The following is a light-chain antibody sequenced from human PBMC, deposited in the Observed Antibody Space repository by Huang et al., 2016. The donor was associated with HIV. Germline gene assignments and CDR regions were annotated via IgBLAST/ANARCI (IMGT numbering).Light chain of an antibody. V-gene: IGKV3-11*01. CDR1: QSVSAY. J-gene: IGKJ4*01. Sequence: EIVLTQSPATLSLSPGERATRACRASQSVSAYLAWYQQKPGQAPRLLIYGASNRATGIPARFSGRGSGTDFTLTISSLEPEDFAVYYCQQRSDWPLTFGGGTKVEIK. CDR3: QQRSDWPLT. CDR2: GAS.